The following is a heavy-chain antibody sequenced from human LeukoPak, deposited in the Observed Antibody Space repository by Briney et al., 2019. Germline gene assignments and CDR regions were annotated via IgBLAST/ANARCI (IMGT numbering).Heavy chain of an antibody. V-gene: IGHV1-24*01. CDR1: GYTLTELS. D-gene: IGHD6-25*01. J-gene: IGHJ4*02. CDR2: FDPDDGET. Sequence: ASVTVSCKVSGYTLTELSMHWVRQAPGKGLEWMGGFDPDDGETIYAQKFQGRVTMTEDTSTDTAYMELSSLRSEDTAVYYCATEAAVGTLDHHLFDYWGQGTLVTVSS. CDR3: ATEAAVGTLDHHLFDY.